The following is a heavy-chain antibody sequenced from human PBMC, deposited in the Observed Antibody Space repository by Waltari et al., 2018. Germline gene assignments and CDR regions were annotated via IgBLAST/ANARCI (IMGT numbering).Heavy chain of an antibody. CDR1: GFTFNTFW. D-gene: IGHD3-16*01. Sequence: EVQLMESGGDLVQPGGSLRLSCVVSGFTFNTFWMNWVRQAPGKGLVCVTRINNEGTYTTYADSVKGRFTISRDNAKNTLYLQMNSLRVEDTAVYYCGGGGLDGAAYWGQGTLVNVSS. CDR3: GGGGLDGAAY. V-gene: IGHV3-74*01. J-gene: IGHJ4*02. CDR2: INNEGTYT.